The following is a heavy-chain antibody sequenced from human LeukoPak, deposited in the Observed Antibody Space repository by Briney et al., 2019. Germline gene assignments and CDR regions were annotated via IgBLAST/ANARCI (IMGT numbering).Heavy chain of an antibody. J-gene: IGHJ4*02. CDR1: GGSISSYY. CDR3: AREFRPSMFDY. Sequence: SETLSLTCTVSGGSISSYYWSWIRQPPGKGLEWIGYIYYSGSTNYNPSLKSRVTISVDTSKNQFSLKLSSVTAADTAVYYCAREFRPSMFDYWGQGTLVTVSS. CDR2: IYYSGST. V-gene: IGHV4-59*01.